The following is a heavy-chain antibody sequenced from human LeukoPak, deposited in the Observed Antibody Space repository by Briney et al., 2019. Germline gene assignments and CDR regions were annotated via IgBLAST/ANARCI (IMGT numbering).Heavy chain of an antibody. CDR1: GFTFSSYY. CDR2: ISSSSSTT. Sequence: GGSLRLSCAASGFTFSSYYMNWVRQAPGKGLEWISFISSSSSTTYYADSVKGRFTISRDNAKNSLYLQMCSLRAEDTAVYYCALESGYYYDSSGYWGQGTMVTVSS. CDR3: ALESGYYYDSSGY. V-gene: IGHV3-48*01. J-gene: IGHJ3*01. D-gene: IGHD3-22*01.